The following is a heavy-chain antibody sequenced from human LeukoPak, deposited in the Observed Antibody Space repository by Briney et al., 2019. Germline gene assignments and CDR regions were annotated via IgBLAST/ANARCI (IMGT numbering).Heavy chain of an antibody. CDR3: ARRPYYYDSSGYFDY. CDR2: IYYSGST. D-gene: IGHD3-22*01. CDR1: SGSISSYY. V-gene: IGHV4-59*08. J-gene: IGHJ4*02. Sequence: PSETLSLTCTVSSGSISSYYWSWIRQPPGKGLEWIGYIYYSGSTNYNPSLKSRVTISVDTSKNQFSLKLSSVTAADTAVYYCARRPYYYDSSGYFDYWGQGTLVAVSS.